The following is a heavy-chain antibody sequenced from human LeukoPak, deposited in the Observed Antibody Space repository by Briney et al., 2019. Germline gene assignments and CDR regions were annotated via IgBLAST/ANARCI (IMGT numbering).Heavy chain of an antibody. Sequence: GGSLRLSCVASGFTFSYYSMNWVRQAPGKGLEWVAYINRISGEIWYADSAKGRFTISRDDATNSLYLQMNSLRDEETAVYYCARDHGYAFDYWGQGPLVTVSS. CDR1: GFTFSYYS. CDR3: ARDHGYAFDY. CDR2: INRISGEI. D-gene: IGHD5-12*01. J-gene: IGHJ4*02. V-gene: IGHV3-48*02.